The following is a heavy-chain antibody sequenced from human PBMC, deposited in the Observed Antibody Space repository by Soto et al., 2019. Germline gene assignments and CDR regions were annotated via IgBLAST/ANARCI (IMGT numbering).Heavy chain of an antibody. Sequence: QVQLQESGPGLVKPSETLSLTCTVSGGSISSYYWTWVRQSPGKGLEWIGYVFSSGSTNYNPSLEIRVTISLDTSKNQFSLKVISVTAADTAVYYCARRGKKSFYYYMDVWGKGTTVTVSS. CDR2: VFSSGST. CDR3: ARRGKKSFYYYMDV. V-gene: IGHV4-59*08. CDR1: GGSISSYY. J-gene: IGHJ6*03.